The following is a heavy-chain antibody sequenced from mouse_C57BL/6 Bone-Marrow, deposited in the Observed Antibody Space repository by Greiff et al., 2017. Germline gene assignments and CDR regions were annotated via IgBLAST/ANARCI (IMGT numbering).Heavy chain of an antibody. V-gene: IGHV1-75*01. CDR3: ARERGPYGTWYFDV. D-gene: IGHD2-1*01. CDR2: IFPGSGST. Sequence: VMLVESGPELVKPGASVKISCKASGYTFTDYYINWVKQRPGQGLEWIGWIFPGSGSTYYNEKFKGKATLTVDKSSSTAYMLLSSLTSEDSAVYFCARERGPYGTWYFDVWGTGTTVTVSS. J-gene: IGHJ1*03. CDR1: GYTFTDYY.